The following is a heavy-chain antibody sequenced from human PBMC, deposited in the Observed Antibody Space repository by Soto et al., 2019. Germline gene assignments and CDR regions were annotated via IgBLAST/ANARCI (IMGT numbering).Heavy chain of an antibody. Sequence: VGSLRLSGAASGFTFSSYGMHWVGQAPGRGLEWVSIISGNGGSTYYAASVKGRFTISRDNTKNTLYLQMDSLTVEDTAVYYCAKGSEFSNSYTLDFDFWGQGALVTVSS. D-gene: IGHD6-6*01. CDR1: GFTFSSYG. CDR2: ISGNGGST. J-gene: IGHJ4*02. V-gene: IGHV3-23*01. CDR3: AKGSEFSNSYTLDFDF.